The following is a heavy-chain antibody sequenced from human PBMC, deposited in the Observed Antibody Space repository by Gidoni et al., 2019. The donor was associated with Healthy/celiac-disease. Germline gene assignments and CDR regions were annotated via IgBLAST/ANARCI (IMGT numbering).Heavy chain of an antibody. CDR1: GGTFSSYA. D-gene: IGHD1-26*01. V-gene: IGHV1-69*06. CDR2: IIPIFGTA. Sequence: QVQLVQSGAEVKKPGSSVKVSCKASGGTFSSYAIRWVRQAPGQGLEWMGGIIPIFGTANYAQKFQGRVTITADKSTSTAYMELSSLRSEDTAVYYCARDRESYYDDALDWFDPWGQGTLVTVSS. J-gene: IGHJ5*02. CDR3: ARDRESYYDDALDWFDP.